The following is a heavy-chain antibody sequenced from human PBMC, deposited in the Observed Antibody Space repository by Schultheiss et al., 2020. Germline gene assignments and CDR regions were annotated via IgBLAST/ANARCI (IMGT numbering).Heavy chain of an antibody. CDR1: GYTFTNYG. CDR2: INPNSGNT. Sequence: ASVKVSCKASGYTFTNYGISWVRQAPGQGLEWMGWINPNSGNTGYAQKFQGRVTMTRNTSISTAYMELSSLRSEDTAVYYCARGPFSSGWYLDWGQGTLVTVSS. D-gene: IGHD6-19*01. V-gene: IGHV1-8*01. J-gene: IGHJ4*02. CDR3: ARGPFSSGWYLD.